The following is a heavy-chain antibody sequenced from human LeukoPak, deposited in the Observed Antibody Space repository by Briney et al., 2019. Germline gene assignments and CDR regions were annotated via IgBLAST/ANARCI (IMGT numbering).Heavy chain of an antibody. D-gene: IGHD3-10*01. Sequence: ASVKVSCKASGYTFTSYGISWLRQAPGQGLEWMGWISAYNGNTNYAQKLQGRVTMATDTSTSTAYMELRSLRSDDTAVYYCARGRVYGSGSYYPPDAFDIWGQGTVVTVSS. CDR3: ARGRVYGSGSYYPPDAFDI. J-gene: IGHJ3*02. CDR1: GYTFTSYG. V-gene: IGHV1-18*01. CDR2: ISAYNGNT.